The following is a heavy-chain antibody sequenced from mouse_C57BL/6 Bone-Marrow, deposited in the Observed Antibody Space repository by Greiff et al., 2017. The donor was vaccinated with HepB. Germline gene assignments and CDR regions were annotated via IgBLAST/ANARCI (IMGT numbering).Heavy chain of an antibody. Sequence: EVMLVESGGDLVKPGGSLKLSCAASGFTFSSYGMSWVRQTPDKRLEWVATISSGGSYTYYPDSVKGRFTISRDNAKNTLYLQMSSLKSEDTAMYYCARRTRGFAYWGQGTLVTVSA. V-gene: IGHV5-6*02. CDR3: ARRTRGFAY. J-gene: IGHJ3*01. CDR1: GFTFSSYG. CDR2: ISSGGSYT.